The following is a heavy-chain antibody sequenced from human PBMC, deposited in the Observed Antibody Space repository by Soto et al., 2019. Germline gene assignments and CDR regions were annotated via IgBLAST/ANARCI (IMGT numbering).Heavy chain of an antibody. J-gene: IGHJ4*02. Sequence: GGSLRLSCAASGFTFSSYSMNWVRQAPGKGLEWVSYISSSSSTLYYADSVKGRFTISRDNAKNSLYLQMNSLRAEDTAVYYCARDRTTYYYGSGSYWGQGTLVTVSS. CDR3: ARDRTTYYYGSGSY. CDR2: ISSSSSTL. V-gene: IGHV3-48*01. CDR1: GFTFSSYS. D-gene: IGHD3-10*01.